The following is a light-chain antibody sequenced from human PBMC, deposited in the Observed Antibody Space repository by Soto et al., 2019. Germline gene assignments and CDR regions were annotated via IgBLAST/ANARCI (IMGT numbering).Light chain of an antibody. V-gene: IGKV3-20*01. J-gene: IGKJ1*01. CDR2: GAS. CDR3: QQYGSSPVT. Sequence: EIVLTQSPGTLSLSPGERATLSCRASQSVSSSYLAWYQRKSGQAPRLLIYGASSRATGIPDRFSGSGSGTDFYLSISRLEPEDFAVYYCQQYGSSPVTFGQGTKVEI. CDR1: QSVSSSY.